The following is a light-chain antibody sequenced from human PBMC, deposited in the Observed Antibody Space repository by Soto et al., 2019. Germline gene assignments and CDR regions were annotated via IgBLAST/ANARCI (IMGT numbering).Light chain of an antibody. CDR1: QSVSSD. CDR2: DAS. V-gene: IGKV3-11*01. Sequence: EIVLTQSPATLSLSPGERATLSCRASQSVSSDLAWYQQKSGQAPRLLLYDASNRATGIPARFSGSGSGTDFTLTISSLEPEDFAVYYCQQRSNWPLTFGGGTKVEIK. J-gene: IGKJ4*01. CDR3: QQRSNWPLT.